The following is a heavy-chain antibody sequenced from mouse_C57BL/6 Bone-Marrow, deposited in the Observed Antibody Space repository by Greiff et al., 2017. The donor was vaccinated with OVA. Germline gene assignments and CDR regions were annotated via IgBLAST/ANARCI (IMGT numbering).Heavy chain of an antibody. CDR3: ARITTVEAWFAY. CDR2: IYWDDDK. V-gene: IGHV8-12*01. J-gene: IGHJ3*01. D-gene: IGHD1-1*01. CDR1: GFSLSTSGMG. Sequence: QVTLKESGPGILQSSQTLSLTCSFSGFSLSTSGMGLSWIRQPSGKGLEWLAHIYWDDDKRSNPSLKSRLTISKDTSRNQVFLKSTSVDTADTATYYCARITTVEAWFAYWGQGTLVTVSA.